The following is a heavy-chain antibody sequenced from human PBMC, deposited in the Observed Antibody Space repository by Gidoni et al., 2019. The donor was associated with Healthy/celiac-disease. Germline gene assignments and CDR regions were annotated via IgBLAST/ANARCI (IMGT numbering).Heavy chain of an antibody. Sequence: QVQLVQSGAEVKKPGASVTVSCKASGYTFTSYDINWVRQATGQGLEWMGWMNPNSGNTGYAQKFQGRVTMTRNTSISTAYMELSSLRSEDTAVYYGARGSGGSYYGTRYYYGMDVWGQGTTVTVSS. CDR3: ARGSGGSYYGTRYYYGMDV. J-gene: IGHJ6*02. CDR1: GYTFTSYD. CDR2: MNPNSGNT. V-gene: IGHV1-8*01. D-gene: IGHD1-26*01.